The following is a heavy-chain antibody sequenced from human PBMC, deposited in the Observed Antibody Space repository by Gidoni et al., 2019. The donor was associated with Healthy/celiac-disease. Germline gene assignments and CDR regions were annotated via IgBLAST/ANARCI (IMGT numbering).Heavy chain of an antibody. D-gene: IGHD3-9*01. J-gene: IGHJ3*02. CDR1: GGSFSGYY. CDR3: ARGDTSYYDILTGYGRDAFDI. CDR2: INHSGST. Sequence: QVQLQQWGAGLLKPSETLSLTCAVYGGSFSGYYWRWIRQPPGKGLEWIGEINHSGSTNYNPSLKSRVTISVDTSKNQFSLKLSSVTAADTAVYYCARGDTSYYDILTGYGRDAFDIWGQGTMVTVSS. V-gene: IGHV4-34*01.